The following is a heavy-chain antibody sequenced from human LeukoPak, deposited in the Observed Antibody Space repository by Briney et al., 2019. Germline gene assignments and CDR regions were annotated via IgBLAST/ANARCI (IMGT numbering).Heavy chain of an antibody. V-gene: IGHV4-34*01. Sequence: PSETLSLTCAVYGGSFSGYYWSWIRQPPGKGLEWIGEINHSGSTNYNPSLKSRVTISVDTSKNQFSLKLSSVTAADTAVYYCARFSALDTTPTYFCSGGSCSPLYYYYYGMDVWGQGTTVTVSS. CDR1: GGSFSGYY. CDR2: INHSGST. D-gene: IGHD2-15*01. J-gene: IGHJ6*02. CDR3: ARFSALDTTPTYFCSGGSCSPLYYYYYGMDV.